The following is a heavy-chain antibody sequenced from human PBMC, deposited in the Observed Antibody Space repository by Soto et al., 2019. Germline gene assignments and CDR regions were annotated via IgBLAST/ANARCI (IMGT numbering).Heavy chain of an antibody. J-gene: IGHJ4*02. D-gene: IGHD2-2*01. CDR3: ARDCSSSSCSVWRD. CDR2: ISASGDKT. CDR1: GFSLSNYA. V-gene: IGHV3-23*01. Sequence: DVQLLESGGELVQPGGSLRLSCVASGFSLSNYAMTWVRQAPGKGLEWVSGISASGDKTSYTDSVEGRFIISRDNSKNTLYLLMNSLRAEDTALYYCARDCSSSSCSVWRDWGQGTLVTVSS.